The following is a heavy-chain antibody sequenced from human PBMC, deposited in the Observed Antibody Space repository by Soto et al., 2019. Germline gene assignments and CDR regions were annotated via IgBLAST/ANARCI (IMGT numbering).Heavy chain of an antibody. Sequence: EVQLLESGGGLVQPGGSLRLSCAASGFTFSSYAMSWVRQAPGKGLEWVSVISGSGGSTYYADSVKGRFTISRGNSQNTMYLQMNSLRAEDTAVYYCARRTSGWDLDYWGQGTLVTVSS. J-gene: IGHJ4*02. CDR3: ARRTSGWDLDY. CDR2: ISGSGGST. V-gene: IGHV3-23*01. D-gene: IGHD6-19*01. CDR1: GFTFSSYA.